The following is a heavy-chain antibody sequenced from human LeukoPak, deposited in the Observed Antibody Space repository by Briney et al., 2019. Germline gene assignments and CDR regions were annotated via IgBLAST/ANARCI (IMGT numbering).Heavy chain of an antibody. V-gene: IGHV1-69*01. CDR3: ARRHPIYSYGSPDAFDI. D-gene: IGHD5-18*01. J-gene: IGHJ3*02. CDR2: IIPIFGTA. Sequence: SVTVSCKASGGTFSSYAISWVRQAPGQGLEWMGGIIPIFGTANYAQKFQGRVTITADESTSTAYMELSSLRSEDTAVYYCARRHPIYSYGSPDAFDIWGQGTMVTVSS. CDR1: GGTFSSYA.